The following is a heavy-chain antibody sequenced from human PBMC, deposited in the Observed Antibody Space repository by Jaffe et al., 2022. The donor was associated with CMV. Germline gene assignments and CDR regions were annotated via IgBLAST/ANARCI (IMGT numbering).Heavy chain of an antibody. V-gene: IGHV4-34*01. CDR3: ARGLVVGATMFSDYFDY. CDR1: GGSFSGYY. J-gene: IGHJ4*02. Sequence: QVQLQQWGAGLLKPSETLSLTCAVYGGSFSGYYWSWIRQPPGKGLEWIGEINHSGSTNYNPSLKSRVTISVDTSKNQFSLKLSSVTAADTAVYYCARGLVVGATMFSDYFDYWGQGTLVTVSS. D-gene: IGHD1-26*01. CDR2: INHSGST.